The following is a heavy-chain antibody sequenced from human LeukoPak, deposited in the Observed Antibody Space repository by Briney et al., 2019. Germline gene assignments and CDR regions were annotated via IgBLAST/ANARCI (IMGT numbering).Heavy chain of an antibody. Sequence: GGSLRLSCAASGFTFSSYVMSWVRQAPGKGLEWVSGISGSGGSTYYADSVKGRFTISRDNSKNTLYLQMNSLRAEDTAVYYRARDFSTTVTTSYYFDYWGQGTLVTVSS. CDR3: ARDFSTTVTTSYYFDY. CDR2: ISGSGGST. D-gene: IGHD4-11*01. V-gene: IGHV3-23*01. J-gene: IGHJ4*02. CDR1: GFTFSSYV.